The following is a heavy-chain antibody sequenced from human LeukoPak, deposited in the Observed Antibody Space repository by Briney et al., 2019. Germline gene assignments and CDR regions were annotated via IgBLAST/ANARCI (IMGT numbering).Heavy chain of an antibody. V-gene: IGHV1-69*05. CDR1: GGTFSSYA. CDR3: ARVPRGVAGPFDY. J-gene: IGHJ4*02. CDR2: IIPIFGTA. Sequence: SVKVSCKASGGTFSSYAISWVRQAPGQGLEWMGGIIPIFGTANYAQKFQGRVTITTDESTSTAYMELSSLRSEDTAVYYCARVPRGVAGPFDYWGQGTLVTVSS. D-gene: IGHD6-19*01.